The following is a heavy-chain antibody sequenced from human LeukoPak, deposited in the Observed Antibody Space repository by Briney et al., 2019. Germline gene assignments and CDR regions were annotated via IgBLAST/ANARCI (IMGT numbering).Heavy chain of an antibody. D-gene: IGHD3-22*01. V-gene: IGHV3-23*01. CDR3: ARDPVEYYYDSSGSLDY. CDR2: ISGSGGST. J-gene: IGHJ4*02. Sequence: GGSQRLSCAASGYTFSSYAMSWVRQAPGKGLEWVSAISGSGGSTYYADSVKGRFTISRDNAKNSLYLQMNSLRAEDTAVYYCARDPVEYYYDSSGSLDYWGQGTLVTVSS. CDR1: GYTFSSYA.